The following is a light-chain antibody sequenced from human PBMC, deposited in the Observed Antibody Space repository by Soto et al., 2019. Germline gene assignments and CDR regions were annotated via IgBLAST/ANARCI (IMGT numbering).Light chain of an antibody. CDR2: AAS. CDR3: QHYNNGPPWT. J-gene: IGKJ1*01. CDR1: QSVSSN. Sequence: EIVMTQSPATLSVSPGERATLSCRASQSVSSNLAWYQQKPGQAPRLLIYAASTRATGIPARFSGSGSGTEFTLTISSLQSEDFAVYYCQHYNNGPPWTFGQGTKVEIK. V-gene: IGKV3-15*01.